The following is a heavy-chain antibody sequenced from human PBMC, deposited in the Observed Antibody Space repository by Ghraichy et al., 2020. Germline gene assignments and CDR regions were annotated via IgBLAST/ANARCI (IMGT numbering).Heavy chain of an antibody. D-gene: IGHD2-21*02. V-gene: IGHV4-34*01. CDR1: GGSFTDHN. CDR3: ARNTADSGPYPYYFDY. Sequence: SETLSLTCAVYGGSFTDHNWSWIRQPPGKGLEWIGEIHHSENSNTNPSLKSRVTMSVDASKNQFSLRLTSVTAADAAVYYCARNTADSGPYPYYFDYWGQGILVSVSS. CDR2: IHHSENS. J-gene: IGHJ4*02.